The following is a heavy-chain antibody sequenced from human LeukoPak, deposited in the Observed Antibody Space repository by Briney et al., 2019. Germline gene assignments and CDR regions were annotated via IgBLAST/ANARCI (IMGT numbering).Heavy chain of an antibody. J-gene: IGHJ6*02. D-gene: IGHD1/OR15-1a*01. CDR1: GFTFSSYA. CDR3: ARDSSGTDYYYGMDV. Sequence: GGSLRVSCAASGFTFSSYAMRWGRQAPGKGLGRVAVISYDGSNKYYADSVKGRVTISRDTSKTTLYLHRNSLRAEDTAVYYCARDSSGTDYYYGMDVWGQGNTVTVSS. CDR2: ISYDGSNK. V-gene: IGHV3-30-3*01.